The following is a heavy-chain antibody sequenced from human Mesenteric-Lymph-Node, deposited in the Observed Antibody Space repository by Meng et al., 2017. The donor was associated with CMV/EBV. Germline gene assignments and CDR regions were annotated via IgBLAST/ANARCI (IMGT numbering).Heavy chain of an antibody. J-gene: IGHJ5*02. CDR3: AREGGSGSSGNWFDP. CDR1: GGRFRSYG. V-gene: IGHV1-69*01. CDR2: IIPIFGTA. Sequence: SGGRFRSYGIRWVRQAPGQGLEWMGWIIPIFGTANYAQKFQGRVTITADESTSTAYMELSSLRSEDTAVYYCAREGGSGSSGNWFDPWGQGTLVTVSS. D-gene: IGHD3-10*01.